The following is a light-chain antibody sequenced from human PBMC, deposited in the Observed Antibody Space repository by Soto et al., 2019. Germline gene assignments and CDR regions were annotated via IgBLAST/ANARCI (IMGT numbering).Light chain of an antibody. CDR2: GSN. CDR3: QAYDRSLGGFVV. J-gene: IGLJ2*01. V-gene: IGLV1-40*01. CDR1: SSNIGAGYD. Sequence: QSVLTQPPSVSGAPGQRVTISCTGSSSNIGAGYDVHWYHQLPGTAPKLLISGSNNRPSGVPDRFSGSTSSTSASLAITGLQAEDEGDYYCQAYDRSLGGFVVFGGGTQLTVL.